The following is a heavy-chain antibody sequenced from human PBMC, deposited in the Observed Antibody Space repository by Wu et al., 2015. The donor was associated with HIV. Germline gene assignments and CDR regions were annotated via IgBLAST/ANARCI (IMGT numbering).Heavy chain of an antibody. V-gene: IGHV1-69-2*01. CDR3: ATSLEVSGFDY. CDR1: HYNFVRYG. J-gene: IGHJ4*02. D-gene: IGHD3-16*01. CDR2: VDPENGQT. Sequence: QLVQSGPEVKKPGASVEVSCKAVHYNFVRYGITWVRQAPGQGLEWMGFVDPENGQTMYAEKFRRRVTITADRSTDTAYMELTRLTPEDTAIYYCATSLEVSGFDYWGQGSLVTVSS.